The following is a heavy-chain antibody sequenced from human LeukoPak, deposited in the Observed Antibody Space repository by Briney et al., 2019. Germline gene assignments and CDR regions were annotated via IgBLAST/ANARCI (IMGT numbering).Heavy chain of an antibody. V-gene: IGHV1-18*01. CDR1: GYTFTSYG. CDR3: ARDHLGEQQLSPYDY. CDR2: ISAYNGNT. Sequence: ASVKVSCKASGYTFTSYGISWVRQAPGQGLEWMGWISAYNGNTNYAQKLQGRVTMTTDTSTSTAYMELRSLRSDDTAVYYCARDHLGEQQLSPYDYWGQGTLVTVSS. J-gene: IGHJ4*02. D-gene: IGHD6-13*01.